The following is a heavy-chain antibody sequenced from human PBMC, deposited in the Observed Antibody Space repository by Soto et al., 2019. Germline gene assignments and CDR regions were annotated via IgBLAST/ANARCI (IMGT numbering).Heavy chain of an antibody. J-gene: IGHJ4*02. V-gene: IGHV3-23*01. CDR2: IFGGGGGT. CDR3: ATYGSSSSPHYLDY. Sequence: EVQLLESGGGLVQPGGSLRLSCAVSGFTFSNYAVGWVRQAPGMGLEWVSSIFGGGGGTYYTDSVKGRFTISRDSSGKTVFLQMNSLRAEDTALYYCATYGSSSSPHYLDYWGQGALVTVSS. CDR1: GFTFSNYA. D-gene: IGHD6-13*01.